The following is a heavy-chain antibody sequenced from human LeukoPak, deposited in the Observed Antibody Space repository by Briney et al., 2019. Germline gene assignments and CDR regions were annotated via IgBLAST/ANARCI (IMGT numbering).Heavy chain of an antibody. Sequence: GEALQISCKGSGYSFTSYWIGWGRQMAGKGLEGMGIIYPGDSDTRYSPSFQGQVTISADKSISTAYLQWSSLKASDTAMYYCARQRYSSSSLFDYWGQGTLVTVSS. CDR1: GYSFTSYW. J-gene: IGHJ4*02. CDR2: IYPGDSDT. D-gene: IGHD6-6*01. V-gene: IGHV5-51*01. CDR3: ARQRYSSSSLFDY.